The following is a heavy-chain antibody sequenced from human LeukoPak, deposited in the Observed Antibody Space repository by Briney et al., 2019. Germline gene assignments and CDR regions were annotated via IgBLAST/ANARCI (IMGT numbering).Heavy chain of an antibody. J-gene: IGHJ4*02. CDR3: ATDAVVANYYGGGY. CDR1: GYTLTELS. V-gene: IGHV1-24*01. Sequence: GASVKVSCKVSGYTLTELSMHWARQAPGKGLEWTGGSDPEDGETIYAQKFQGRVTMTEDTSTDTAYMELSSLRSEDTAVYYCATDAVVANYYGGGYWGQGTLVTVSS. D-gene: IGHD3-22*01. CDR2: SDPEDGET.